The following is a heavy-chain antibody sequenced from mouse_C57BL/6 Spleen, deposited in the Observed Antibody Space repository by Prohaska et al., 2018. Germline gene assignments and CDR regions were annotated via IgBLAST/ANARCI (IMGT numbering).Heavy chain of an antibody. CDR3: PSGMRPDFDY. CDR1: GYTFTSYW. Sequence: QVQLQQPGAELVKPGASVKLSCKASGYTFTSYWMQWVKQRPGQGLEWIGEIDPSDSYTNYNQKFKGKATLTVDTSSSTAYMQLSSLTSEDSAVYYCPSGMRPDFDYWGVGTTLTVSS. D-gene: IGHD4-1*01. CDR2: IDPSDSYT. V-gene: IGHV1-50*01. J-gene: IGHJ2*01.